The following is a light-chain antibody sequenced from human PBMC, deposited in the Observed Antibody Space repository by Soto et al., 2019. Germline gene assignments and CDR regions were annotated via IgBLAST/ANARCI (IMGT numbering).Light chain of an antibody. V-gene: IGLV3-21*04. CDR1: NIGSKS. CDR2: SDS. J-gene: IGLJ2*01. CDR3: QVWDSRSDPNVV. Sequence: SYELTQPPSVSVAPGKTARITCGGNNIGSKSVHWYQQKPGQAPVLVIHSDSDRPSGIPERFSGSNSGNTATLTISRVEVGDEADYYCQVWDSRSDPNVVFGGGTKLTVL.